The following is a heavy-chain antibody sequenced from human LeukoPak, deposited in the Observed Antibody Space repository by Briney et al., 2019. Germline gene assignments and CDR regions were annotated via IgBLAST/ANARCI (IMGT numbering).Heavy chain of an antibody. CDR1: GFSFSSYE. J-gene: IGHJ5*02. CDR3: VRGVGVSRFNYFDP. CDR2: ISSSGSTI. Sequence: PGGSLRLSCAASGFSFSSYEMNWVRQAPGKGLEWISYISSSGSTIYYANSVKGRFTISRDNSKNTLFLQMNSLRDDDTAVYYCVRGVGVSRFNYFDPWGQGTLVIVSS. D-gene: IGHD6-13*01. V-gene: IGHV3-48*03.